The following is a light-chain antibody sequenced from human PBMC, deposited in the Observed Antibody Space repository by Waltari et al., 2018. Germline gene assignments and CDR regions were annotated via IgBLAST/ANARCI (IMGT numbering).Light chain of an antibody. Sequence: DIVMTHSPDSLAVSLGERATINCKSSQSVLYSSNNKNYLAWYQQKPAQLTKLLIYWASTGEIAVPNRSSGRVSDTDDTLTISSLQADDVAVYYCQQYYSTPPTFGQGTKLDIK. J-gene: IGKJ2*01. CDR2: WAS. CDR3: QQYYSTPPT. V-gene: IGKV4-1*01. CDR1: QSVLYSSNNKNY.